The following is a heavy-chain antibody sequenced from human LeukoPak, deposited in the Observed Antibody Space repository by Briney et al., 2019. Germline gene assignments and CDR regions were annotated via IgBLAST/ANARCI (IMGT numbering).Heavy chain of an antibody. CDR3: ARSGVGSVPYYYYMDV. CDR1: GFTFSSYW. Sequence: GGSLGLSCAASGFTFSSYWMHWVRQAPGKGLVWVSRINSDGSSTSYADSVKGRFTISRDNAKNTLYLQMNSLRAEDTAVYYCARSGVGSVPYYYYMDVWGKGTTVTVSS. D-gene: IGHD3-3*01. J-gene: IGHJ6*03. CDR2: INSDGSST. V-gene: IGHV3-74*01.